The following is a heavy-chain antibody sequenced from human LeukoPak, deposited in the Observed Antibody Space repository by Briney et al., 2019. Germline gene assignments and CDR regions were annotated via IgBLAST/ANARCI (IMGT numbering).Heavy chain of an antibody. J-gene: IGHJ5*02. CDR3: ARFFSAATWGYNWFDP. CDR1: GYSISSGYY. V-gene: IGHV4-38-2*02. Sequence: SETLSLTCTVSGYSISSGYYWGWIRQPPGKGLEWIGNIHHSGSTYYKPSLRSRVIISVDTSKNQFSLRLSSVTAADTAVYYCARFFSAATWGYNWFDPWGQGTLVTVSS. D-gene: IGHD2-15*01. CDR2: IHHSGST.